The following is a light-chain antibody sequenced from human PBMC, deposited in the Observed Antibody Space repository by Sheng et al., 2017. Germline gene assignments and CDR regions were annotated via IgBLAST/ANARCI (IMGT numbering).Light chain of an antibody. Sequence: VLTQSPATLSSSPGERVTLSCRASQDIGTYLAWFRQKPGQTPTLLIYDVSTRAAGVPARISGRGSGTDFTLTITNLEPDDVAVYYCQQYGSSPRTFGQGTKVEIK. CDR3: QQYGSSPRT. J-gene: IGKJ1*01. CDR2: DVS. CDR1: QDIGTY. V-gene: IGKV3-11*01.